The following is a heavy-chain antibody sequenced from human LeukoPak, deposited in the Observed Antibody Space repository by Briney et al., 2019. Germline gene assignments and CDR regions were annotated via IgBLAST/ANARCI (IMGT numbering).Heavy chain of an antibody. CDR1: GGSFSGYY. Sequence: SETLSLTCAVYGGSFSGYYWSWIRQPPGKGLEWIGEINHSGNTNHNPSLKSRVIISVDTSKNQFSLKLSSVTAADTAVYYCARGLDYGDYVGSFDYWGQGTLVTVSS. CDR3: ARGLDYGDYVGSFDY. D-gene: IGHD4-17*01. CDR2: INHSGNT. V-gene: IGHV4-34*01. J-gene: IGHJ4*02.